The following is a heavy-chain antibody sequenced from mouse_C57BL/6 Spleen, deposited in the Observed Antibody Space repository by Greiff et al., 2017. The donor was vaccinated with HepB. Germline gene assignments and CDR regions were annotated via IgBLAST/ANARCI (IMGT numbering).Heavy chain of an antibody. CDR1: GYSITSGYY. J-gene: IGHJ4*01. CDR3: ARDRGPDYYAMDY. Sequence: ESGPGLVKPSQSLSLTCSVTGYSITSGYYWNWIRQFPGNKLEWMGYISYDGSNNYNPSLKNRISITRDTSKNQFFLKLNSVTTEDTATYYCARDRGPDYYAMDYWGQGTSVTVSS. CDR2: ISYDGSN. V-gene: IGHV3-6*01.